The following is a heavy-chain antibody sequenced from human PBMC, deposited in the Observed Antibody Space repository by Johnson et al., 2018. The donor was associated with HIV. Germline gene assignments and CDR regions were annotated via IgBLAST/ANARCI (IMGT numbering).Heavy chain of an antibody. D-gene: IGHD3-22*01. V-gene: IGHV3-49*04. CDR3: SRVGYYYDSSGYYSDALDI. J-gene: IGHJ3*02. Sequence: VQLVESGGGLVQPGRSLRLSCTASGFSFGDYGMSWVRQAPGKGLEWVGFIRSKAYGGTTECAASVKGRLTISRDDSKSIAYLQMNSLKTEDTAVYYCSRVGYYYDSSGYYSDALDIWGQGTMVTVSS. CDR2: IRSKAYGGTT. CDR1: GFSFGDYG.